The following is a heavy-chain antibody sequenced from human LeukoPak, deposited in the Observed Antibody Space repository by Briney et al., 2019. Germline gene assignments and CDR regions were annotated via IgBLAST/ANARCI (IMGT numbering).Heavy chain of an antibody. V-gene: IGHV3-9*01. CDR3: AKDVDSTWGSIDY. CDR1: GFTFDDYA. D-gene: IGHD3-16*01. CDR2: ISWNSGTI. Sequence: PGGSLRLSCAASGFTFDDYAMHWVRQAPGKGLEWVSSISWNSGTIGYADSVKGRFTICRDNAKNSLYLQMNSLRPEDTALYYCAKDVDSTWGSIDYWGQGILVTVSS. J-gene: IGHJ4*02.